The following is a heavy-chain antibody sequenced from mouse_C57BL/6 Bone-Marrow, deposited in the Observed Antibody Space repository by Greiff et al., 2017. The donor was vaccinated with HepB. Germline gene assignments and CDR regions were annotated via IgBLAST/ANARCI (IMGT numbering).Heavy chain of an antibody. V-gene: IGHV1-15*01. J-gene: IGHJ4*01. Sequence: VQWVESGAELVRPGASVTLSCKASGYTFTDYEMHWVKQTPVHGLEWIGAIDPETGGTAYNQKFKGKAILTADKSSSTAYMELRSLTSEDSAVYYLTAQALYYAMDYWGQGTSVTVSS. CDR3: TAQALYYAMDY. CDR1: GYTFTDYE. D-gene: IGHD3-2*02. CDR2: IDPETGGT.